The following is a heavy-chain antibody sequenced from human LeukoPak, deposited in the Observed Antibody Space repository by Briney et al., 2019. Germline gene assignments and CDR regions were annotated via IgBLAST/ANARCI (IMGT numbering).Heavy chain of an antibody. D-gene: IGHD2-15*01. V-gene: IGHV4-59*01. CDR3: AREHCSGGSCYPQYGAFDI. Sequence: SDTLSLTCTVSGHSISSYYWSWIRQPPGKGLEWIGYIYYSGRTNYNPSLKSRVTISVDTSKNQFSLKLSSVTAADTAVYYCAREHCSGGSCYPQYGAFDIWGQGTMVTVSS. CDR2: IYYSGRT. CDR1: GHSISSYY. J-gene: IGHJ3*02.